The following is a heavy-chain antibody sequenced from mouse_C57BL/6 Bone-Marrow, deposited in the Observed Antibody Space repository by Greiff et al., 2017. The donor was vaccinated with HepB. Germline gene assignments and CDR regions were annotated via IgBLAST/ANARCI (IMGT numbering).Heavy chain of an antibody. Sequence: EVKLMESGAELVKPGASVKLSCTASGFNIKDYYMHWVKQRTEQGLEWIGRIDPEDGETKYAPKFQGKATITADTSSNTAYLQLSSLTSEDTAVYYCARPLYGSSYPVYFDYWGQGTTLTVSS. J-gene: IGHJ2*01. CDR1: GFNIKDYY. D-gene: IGHD1-1*01. CDR2: IDPEDGET. CDR3: ARPLYGSSYPVYFDY. V-gene: IGHV14-2*01.